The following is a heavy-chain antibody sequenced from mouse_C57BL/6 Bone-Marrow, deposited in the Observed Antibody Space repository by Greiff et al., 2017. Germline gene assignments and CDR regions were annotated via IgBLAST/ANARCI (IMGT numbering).Heavy chain of an antibody. J-gene: IGHJ2*01. CDR2: IYPGSGST. CDR3: AREALWSHY. Sequence: QVQLQQSGAELVKPGASVKMSCKASGYTFNSYWITWVKQRPGQGLEWIGGIYPGSGSTNYNEKFKSKATLTVNTSSSTAYMQLSSLTSEDSAVYYCAREALWSHYWGQGTTLTVSS. D-gene: IGHD1-1*02. V-gene: IGHV1-55*01. CDR1: GYTFNSYW.